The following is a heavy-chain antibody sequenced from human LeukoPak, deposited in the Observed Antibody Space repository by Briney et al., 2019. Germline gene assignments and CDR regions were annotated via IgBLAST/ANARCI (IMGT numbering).Heavy chain of an antibody. CDR1: GYTLPNYA. V-gene: IGHV1-8*01. CDR3: AREFDP. J-gene: IGHJ5*02. CDR2: MNPNSGNT. Sequence: SVKVPCQACGYTLPNYAIHGVGPAAGQGVEWMGWMNPNSGNTGYAQKFQGRVTMTRNTSISTAYMELSSLRSEDTAVYYCAREFDPWGQGTLVTVSS.